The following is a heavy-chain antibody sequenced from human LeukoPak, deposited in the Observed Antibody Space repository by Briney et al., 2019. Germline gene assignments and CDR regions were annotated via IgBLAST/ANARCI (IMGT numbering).Heavy chain of an antibody. D-gene: IGHD3-10*01. CDR1: GGSLSTYY. V-gene: IGHV4-59*12. Sequence: SETLSLTCTVSGGSLSTYYWSWIRQSPGKGLAWIGCIFHTGSANYNPSLSSRGTISVDTSKNQFSLKLSSVTAEDTAVYYCARGSITVVPAFDIWGQGTMFTVSS. J-gene: IGHJ3*02. CDR2: IFHTGSA. CDR3: ARGSITVVPAFDI.